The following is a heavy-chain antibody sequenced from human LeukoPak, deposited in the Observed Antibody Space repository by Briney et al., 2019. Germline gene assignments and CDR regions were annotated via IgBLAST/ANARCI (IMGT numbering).Heavy chain of an antibody. CDR3: AKVPAGNKVEY. J-gene: IGHJ4*02. Sequence: GGSLRLSCAASGVTFTNYAMTWVRQAPGKGLEWVSGISISGGSTDYADSVRGRFTISRDNSKNTLYLQMNSLRAEDTAVYYCAKVPAGNKVEYWGQGTLVTVSS. V-gene: IGHV3-23*01. CDR2: ISISGGST. CDR1: GVTFTNYA. D-gene: IGHD6-19*01.